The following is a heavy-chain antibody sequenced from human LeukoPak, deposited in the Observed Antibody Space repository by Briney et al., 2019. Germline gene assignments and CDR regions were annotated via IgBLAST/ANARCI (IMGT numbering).Heavy chain of an antibody. Sequence: GGSLRLSCAASGFTFSSYAMTWVRQAPGKGLGWVSLISIGGITYYADSVKGRFTISRDNSKNTLYLQMNSLRAEDTAVYYCAKPLDTQTGYSSAANWGQGTLVTVSS. D-gene: IGHD6-25*01. CDR1: GFTFSSYA. J-gene: IGHJ4*02. CDR2: ISIGGIT. CDR3: AKPLDTQTGYSSAAN. V-gene: IGHV3-23*01.